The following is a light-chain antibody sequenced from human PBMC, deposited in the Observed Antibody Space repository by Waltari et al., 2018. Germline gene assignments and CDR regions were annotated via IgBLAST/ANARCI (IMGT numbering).Light chain of an antibody. Sequence: DIQMTQSPSSLSASVGDRVTITCRASQGIRNDLAWYQQKPGNAPKRLIYAASSLQSAVPSRCSGSGSGTEFTLTISSLQPEDFATYYCLQVNSYPRTFGQGTKLDIK. CDR2: AAS. J-gene: IGKJ2*01. CDR1: QGIRND. CDR3: LQVNSYPRT. V-gene: IGKV1-17*01.